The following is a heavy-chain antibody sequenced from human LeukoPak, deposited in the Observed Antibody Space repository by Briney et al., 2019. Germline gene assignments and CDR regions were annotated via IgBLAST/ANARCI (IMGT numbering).Heavy chain of an antibody. V-gene: IGHV3-7*04. D-gene: IGHD3-10*01. CDR1: GFTFRNYW. CDR3: ARDHRGVFDY. J-gene: IGHJ4*02. Sequence: PGGSLLLCCAASGFTFRNYWMSWGRQATGKGLEWVANIKQDGCEKVYVDSVKGRFTISRDNAEDSLYLQMNSLRVEDTAVYYCARDHRGVFDYWGQGTLVTVSS. CDR2: IKQDGCEK.